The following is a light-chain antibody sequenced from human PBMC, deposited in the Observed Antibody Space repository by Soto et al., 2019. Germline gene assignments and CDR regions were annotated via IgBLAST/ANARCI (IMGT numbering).Light chain of an antibody. CDR1: QSVSSNN. CDR2: GAS. CDR3: QQYGRSLIT. J-gene: IGKJ4*01. V-gene: IGKV3-20*01. Sequence: EIVLTQSPGTLSLSPGERATLSCRASQSVSSNNLARYQQKPGQAPSILIYGASSRATCIPDRFSGSGSGTDFTLTISRLEPEDFAVYYCQQYGRSLITFGGGTKVEIK.